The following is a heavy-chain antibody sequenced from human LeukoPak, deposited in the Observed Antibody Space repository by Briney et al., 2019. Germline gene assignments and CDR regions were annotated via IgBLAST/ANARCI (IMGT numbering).Heavy chain of an antibody. V-gene: IGHV3-30-3*01. J-gene: IGHJ4*02. Sequence: GGSLRLSCAASGFTFSSYAMHWVRQAPGKGLEWVAVISYDGSNKYYADSVKGRFTISRDNSKNTLYLQMNSLRAEDTAVYYCARVARRIAVAGHFDYWGQGTLVTVSS. CDR3: ARVARRIAVAGHFDY. CDR1: GFTFSSYA. D-gene: IGHD6-19*01. CDR2: ISYDGSNK.